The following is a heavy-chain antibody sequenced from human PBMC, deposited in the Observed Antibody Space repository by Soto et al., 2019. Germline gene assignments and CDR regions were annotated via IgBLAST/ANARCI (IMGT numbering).Heavy chain of an antibody. CDR1: GGSVRSGSYY. V-gene: IGHV4-61*01. J-gene: IGHJ4*02. CDR3: ALCTFNYSFDY. Sequence: QVQLQESGPGLVKPSETLSLTCTVSGGSVRSGSYYWSWIRQPPGKGLEWIGYIYYSGSTNYNPSLKSRVTLSVDTSKNPFSLNLISVTAADTAVYYCALCTFNYSFDYWGQGTLVTVSS. CDR2: IYYSGST. D-gene: IGHD3-16*01.